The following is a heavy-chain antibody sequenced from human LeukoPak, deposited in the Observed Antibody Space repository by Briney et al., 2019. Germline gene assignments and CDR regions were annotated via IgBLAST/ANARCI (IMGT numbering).Heavy chain of an antibody. D-gene: IGHD2-15*01. J-gene: IGHJ3*02. V-gene: IGHV1-2*02. CDR1: GYTFTGYY. CDR2: INPNSGGT. Sequence: ASVKVSCKASGYTFTGYYMHWVRQAPGQGLEWMGWINPNSGGTNYAQKFQGRVAMTRDTSISTAYMELSGLRSDDTAVYYCASREDIVVVVAATPEASAFDIWGQGTMVTVSS. CDR3: ASREDIVVVVAATPEASAFDI.